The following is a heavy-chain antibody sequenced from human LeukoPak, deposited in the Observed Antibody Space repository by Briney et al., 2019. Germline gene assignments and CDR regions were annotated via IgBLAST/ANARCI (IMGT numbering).Heavy chain of an antibody. Sequence: GGSLRLSCAASGFTFSSYEMNWVRQAPGKGLEWVSYISSSGSTIYYADSVKGRFTISRDNAKNSLYLQMNSLRAEDTAVYYCARAVEDFWIQRTDYWGQGTLVTVSS. J-gene: IGHJ4*02. CDR3: ARAVEDFWIQRTDY. CDR2: ISSSGSTI. D-gene: IGHD3-3*01. CDR1: GFTFSSYE. V-gene: IGHV3-48*03.